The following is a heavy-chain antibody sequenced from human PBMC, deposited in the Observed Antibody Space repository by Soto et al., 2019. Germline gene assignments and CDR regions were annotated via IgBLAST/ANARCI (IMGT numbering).Heavy chain of an antibody. CDR3: ARDGIAVADNWCDP. Sequence: QVQLVQSGAEVTKPGSSVKVSCKASGGTFSSYAISWVRQAPGQGLEWMGGSIPIFGTANYAQKFQGRVTINADESTITAYMELRSLRAEDTAVYYCARDGIAVADNWCDPWCQGTLVTVSS. D-gene: IGHD6-19*01. V-gene: IGHV1-69*01. J-gene: IGHJ5*02. CDR1: GGTFSSYA. CDR2: SIPIFGTA.